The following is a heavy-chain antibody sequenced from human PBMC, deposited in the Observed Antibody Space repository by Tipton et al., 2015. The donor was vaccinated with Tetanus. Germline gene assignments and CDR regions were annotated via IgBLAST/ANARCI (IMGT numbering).Heavy chain of an antibody. CDR1: GASISSGAYY. CDR2: ILYSGST. D-gene: IGHD3-10*01. Sequence: TLSLTCNVSGASISSGAYYWTWIRQHPGKGLEWIGNILYSGSTFYNPSLKSRVIISVDTSKNHLSLKLPSVTAADTAVYFCARGVWFGPGPKYYFDYWGQGTLVTVSS. J-gene: IGHJ4*02. CDR3: ARGVWFGPGPKYYFDY. V-gene: IGHV4-31*03.